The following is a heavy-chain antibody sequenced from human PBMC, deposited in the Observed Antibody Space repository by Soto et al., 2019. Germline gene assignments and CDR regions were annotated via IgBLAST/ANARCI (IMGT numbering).Heavy chain of an antibody. CDR1: GFTVSSNY. Sequence: GGSLRLSCAASGFTVSSNYMSWVRQAPGKGLEWVSVIYNDGSTYYADYVKGRITNTRDNSKNTLYLQMNSLRDEDTAVYFCARILGGIDYWGQGTLVTVSS. J-gene: IGHJ4*02. CDR2: IYNDGST. D-gene: IGHD3-16*01. V-gene: IGHV3-66*01. CDR3: ARILGGIDY.